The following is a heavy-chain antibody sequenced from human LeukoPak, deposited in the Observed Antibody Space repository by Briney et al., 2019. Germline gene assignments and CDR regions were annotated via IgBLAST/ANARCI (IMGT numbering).Heavy chain of an antibody. CDR2: ISSSSSYT. CDR3: ARAASRTVFDY. Sequence: GGSLRLSCAASGFTFSDYYMSWIRQAPGKGLEWVSYISSSSSYTNYADSVKGRFTISRDNAKNSLYLQMNSLRAEDTAVYYCARAASRTVFDYWGQGTLVTASS. V-gene: IGHV3-11*06. J-gene: IGHJ4*02. CDR1: GFTFSDYY. D-gene: IGHD1-14*01.